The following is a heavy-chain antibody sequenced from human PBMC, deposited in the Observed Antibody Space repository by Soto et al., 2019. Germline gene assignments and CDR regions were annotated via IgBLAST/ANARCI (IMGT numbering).Heavy chain of an antibody. CDR2: INPNSGGT. V-gene: IGHV1-2*02. J-gene: IGHJ6*02. D-gene: IGHD6-6*01. CDR3: ASRRYSSSANYYYYGMDV. Sequence: QVQLVQSGAEVKKPGASVKVSCKASGYTFTGYYMHWVRQAPGQGLEWMGWINPNSGGTNYAQKFQGRVTMTRDTSISTAYMELSRLRSDDTAVYYCASRRYSSSANYYYYGMDVWGQGTTATVSS. CDR1: GYTFTGYY.